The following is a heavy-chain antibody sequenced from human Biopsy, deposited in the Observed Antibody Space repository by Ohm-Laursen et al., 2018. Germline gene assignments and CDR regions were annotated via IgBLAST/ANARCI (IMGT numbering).Heavy chain of an antibody. CDR2: INTENGNT. J-gene: IGHJ4*02. D-gene: IGHD1-1*01. V-gene: IGHV1-18*04. CDR1: SYTFTDYN. CDR3: AADINVWNVNY. Sequence: ASVKVSCKASSYTFTDYNIHWMRQAPGQGLEWMGWINTENGNTIYAQNLQGRVTMTADTSTSTAYMEVTSLRSDDTAVYYCAADINVWNVNYWGQGTQVTVSS.